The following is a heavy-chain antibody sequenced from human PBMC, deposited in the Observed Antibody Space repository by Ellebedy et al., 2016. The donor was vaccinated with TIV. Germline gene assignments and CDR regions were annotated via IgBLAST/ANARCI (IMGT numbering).Heavy chain of an antibody. D-gene: IGHD1-20*01. CDR2: NSYSGSR. J-gene: IGHJ5*02. Sequence: MPSETLSLTCTVSGASITSGDYRWTWIRHQPGKGLEWIGYNSYSGSRNQNPPLKIRVIISLDTSKNPFSLHLSSVTAADTAVYYCARVFGLPGSFGWFDPWGQGRLVTVSS. V-gene: IGHV4-31*03. CDR3: ARVFGLPGSFGWFDP. CDR1: GASITSGDYR.